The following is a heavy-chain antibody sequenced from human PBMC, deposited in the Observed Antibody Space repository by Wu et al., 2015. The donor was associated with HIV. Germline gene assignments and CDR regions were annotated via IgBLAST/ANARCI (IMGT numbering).Heavy chain of an antibody. J-gene: IGHJ6*02. Sequence: QVQLVQSGAEVKKPGASVKVSCKASGYTFTSYDINWVRQATGQGLEWMGWMNPNSGNTGYAQKFQGRVTMTRNTSISTAYMELSSLRSEDTAVYYCARGVFGYYDSSGYYYENYYGMDVWGQGTTVTVSS. D-gene: IGHD3-22*01. CDR3: ARGVFGYYDSSGYYYENYYGMDV. CDR1: GYTFTSYD. V-gene: IGHV1-8*01. CDR2: MNPNSGNT.